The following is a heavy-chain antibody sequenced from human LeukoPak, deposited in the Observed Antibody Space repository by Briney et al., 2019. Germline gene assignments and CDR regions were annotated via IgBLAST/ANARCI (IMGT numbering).Heavy chain of an antibody. D-gene: IGHD4-17*01. CDR1: GGSIRSSTYY. CDR3: ASTITVTTDY. CDR2: IYHSGGT. Sequence: SETLSLTCTVSGGSIRSSTYYWGWIRQPPGKGLEWIGSIYHSGGTYYNLSLKSRVTISVDTSKNQFSLRLTSVTAADTAVYYCASTITVTTDYWGQGSLVTVSS. J-gene: IGHJ4*02. V-gene: IGHV4-39*07.